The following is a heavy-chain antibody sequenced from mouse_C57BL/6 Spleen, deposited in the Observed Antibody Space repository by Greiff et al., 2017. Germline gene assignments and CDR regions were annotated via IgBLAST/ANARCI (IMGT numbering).Heavy chain of an antibody. J-gene: IGHJ3*01. CDR2: IYPGNSDT. CDR1: GYTFTSYW. D-gene: IGHD2-4*01. V-gene: IGHV1-5*01. CDR3: TYDYAWFAY. Sequence: EVQLQQSGTVLARPGASVKMSCKTSGYTFTSYWMHWVKQRPGQGLEWIGAIYPGNSDTSYNQKFKGKAKLTAITSASTAYMELSSLTNENYAVDYCTYDYAWFAYWGQGTLVTVSA.